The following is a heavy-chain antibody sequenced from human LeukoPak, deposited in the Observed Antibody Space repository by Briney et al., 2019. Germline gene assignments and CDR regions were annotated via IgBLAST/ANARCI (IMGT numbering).Heavy chain of an antibody. V-gene: IGHV4-31*03. D-gene: IGHD5-12*01. J-gene: IGHJ4*02. Sequence: SETLSLTFTVSGGSISSGGYYWSWIRQHPGKGLEWIGYIYYSGSTYYNPSLRSRVTISVDTSKNQFSLKLSSVTAADTAVYYCATRRGYSGYGWFDYWGQGTLVTVSS. CDR1: GGSISSGGYY. CDR3: ATRRGYSGYGWFDY. CDR2: IYYSGST.